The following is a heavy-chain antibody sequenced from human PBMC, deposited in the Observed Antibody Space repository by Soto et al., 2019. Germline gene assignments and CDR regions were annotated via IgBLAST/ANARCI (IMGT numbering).Heavy chain of an antibody. D-gene: IGHD6-13*01. J-gene: IGHJ5*02. CDR3: ARERSAAGAGWFAP. V-gene: IGHV1-8*01. Sequence: QVQLVQSGAEVKKPGASVKVSCKASGYTFTSYDINWVRQATGQGLEWMGWMNPNSGNTDYAQKFQGRVTMNRNTSMSTADMELSSLRSEDTAVYYCARERSAAGAGWFAPWGQGTLVTVSS. CDR1: GYTFTSYD. CDR2: MNPNSGNT.